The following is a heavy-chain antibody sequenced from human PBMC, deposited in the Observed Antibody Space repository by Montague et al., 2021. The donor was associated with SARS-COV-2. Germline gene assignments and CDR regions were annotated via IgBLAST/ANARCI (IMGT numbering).Heavy chain of an antibody. Sequence: CAISGDSVSSNLATWNWIRQSPSRGLKWLGRTYYRSKWYNDYAESVKSRITIDPDTSKHQFSLHLNSVTPEDTAVYYCARIPVGSKYYFDFWGQGTLVTVSS. CDR3: ARIPVGSKYYFDF. J-gene: IGHJ4*02. D-gene: IGHD2-2*01. CDR2: TYYRSKWYN. CDR1: GDSVSSNLAT. V-gene: IGHV6-1*01.